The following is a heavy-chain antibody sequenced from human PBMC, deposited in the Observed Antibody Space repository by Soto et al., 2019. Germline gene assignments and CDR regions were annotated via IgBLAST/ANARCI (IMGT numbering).Heavy chain of an antibody. D-gene: IGHD2-2*01. CDR1: GGSISSYY. Sequence: SETLSLTCTVSGGSISSYYWSWIRQPPGKGLEWIGYIYYSGSTNYNPSLKSRVTISVDTSKNQFSLKLSSVTAADTAVYYCARARIVVVPAAQYNWFDPWGQGTLVTVSS. J-gene: IGHJ5*02. V-gene: IGHV4-59*01. CDR3: ARARIVVVPAAQYNWFDP. CDR2: IYYSGST.